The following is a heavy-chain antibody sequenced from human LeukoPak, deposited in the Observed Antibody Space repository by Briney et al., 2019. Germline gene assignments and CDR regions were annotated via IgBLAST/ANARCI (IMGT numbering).Heavy chain of an antibody. CDR3: ARTGSWYYYFDY. J-gene: IGHJ4*02. CDR1: GGSIRGYY. D-gene: IGHD6-13*01. Sequence: PSETLSLTCSVSGGSIRGYYWSWIRQPPGKGLEWIGYIYYTGSTNYNSSLKSRVSISVDTSKNQFSLNVSSVTAADTAVYYCARTGSWYYYFDYWGQGALVTVSS. CDR2: IYYTGST. V-gene: IGHV4-59*01.